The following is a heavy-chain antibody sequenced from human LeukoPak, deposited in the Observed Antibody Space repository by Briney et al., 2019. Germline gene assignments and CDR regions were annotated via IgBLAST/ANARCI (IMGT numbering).Heavy chain of an antibody. Sequence: GRSLRLSCAASGFTFSSYGMHWVRQAPGKGLEWVAVISYDGSNKYYADSVKGRFTISRDNSKNSLYLQMNRLRVEDTAVYYCARDLDYSGNSAAFDIWGQGTMVVVSS. V-gene: IGHV3-30*03. CDR3: ARDLDYSGNSAAFDI. J-gene: IGHJ3*02. CDR1: GFTFSSYG. D-gene: IGHD4-23*01. CDR2: ISYDGSNK.